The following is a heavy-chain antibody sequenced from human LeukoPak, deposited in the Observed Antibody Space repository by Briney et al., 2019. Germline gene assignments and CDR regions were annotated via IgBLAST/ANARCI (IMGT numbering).Heavy chain of an antibody. CDR1: GFSFSTYS. CDR3: ARDTTVTTVGAFDI. J-gene: IGHJ3*02. V-gene: IGHV3-21*01. Sequence: KSGGSLRLSCAVSGFSFSTYSMNWVRQAPGKGLEWVSSIGSSSSYIYYADSVKGRFTISRDNAKNSLYLQMNSLRAEDTAVYYCARDTTVTTVGAFDIWGQGTMVTVSS. CDR2: IGSSSSYI. D-gene: IGHD4-17*01.